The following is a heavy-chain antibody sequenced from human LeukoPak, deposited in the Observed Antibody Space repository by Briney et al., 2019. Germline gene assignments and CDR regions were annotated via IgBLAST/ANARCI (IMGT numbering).Heavy chain of an antibody. J-gene: IGHJ3*02. Sequence: ASVKVSCKASGYTFTSYYMHWVRQAPGQGLEWMGIINPSGGSTSYAQKFQGRVTMTRDTSTSTVYMELSSLRSEVTAVYYCARDQGFSGWFHDAFDIWGQGTMVTVSS. D-gene: IGHD6-19*01. V-gene: IGHV1-46*03. CDR3: ARDQGFSGWFHDAFDI. CDR2: INPSGGST. CDR1: GYTFTSYY.